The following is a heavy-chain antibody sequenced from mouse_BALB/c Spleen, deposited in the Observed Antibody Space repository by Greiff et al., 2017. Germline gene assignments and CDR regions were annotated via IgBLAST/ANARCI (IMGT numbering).Heavy chain of an antibody. J-gene: IGHJ1*01. Sequence: VQLKESGAELVKPGASVKLSCTASGFNIKDTYMHWVKQRPEQGLEWIGRIDPANGNTKYDPKFQGKATITADTSSNTAYLQLSSLTSEDTAVYYCASDYYGSSYGYFDVWGAGTTVTVSS. V-gene: IGHV14-3*02. CDR3: ASDYYGSSYGYFDV. CDR2: IDPANGNT. CDR1: GFNIKDTY. D-gene: IGHD1-1*01.